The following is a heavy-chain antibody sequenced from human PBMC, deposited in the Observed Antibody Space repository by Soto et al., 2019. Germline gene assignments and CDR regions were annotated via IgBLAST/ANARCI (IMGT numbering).Heavy chain of an antibody. J-gene: IGHJ5*02. CDR2: IIPIFGTA. CDR3: AREVGATLNWFDT. CDR1: GGTFSSYA. V-gene: IGHV1-69*13. D-gene: IGHD1-26*01. Sequence: ASVKVSCKASGGTFSSYAISWVRQAPGQGLEWMGGIIPIFGTANYAQKFQGRVTITADESTSTAYMELSSLRSEDTAVYYCAREVGATLNWFDTWGQGTLVTVSS.